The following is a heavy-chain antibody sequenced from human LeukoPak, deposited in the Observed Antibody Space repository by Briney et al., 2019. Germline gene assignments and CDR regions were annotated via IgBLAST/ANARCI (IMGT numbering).Heavy chain of an antibody. CDR1: GLILSNQD. Sequence: GGSLRLSCAASGLILSNQDIHWVRQAPGKGLEWVTVTWSDGTTKFYADSVKGRFTISRDNAKNSHFLQMSSLRVDDTALYYCARGFRNGPFDCWGQGTLVTVSS. V-gene: IGHV3-33*03. CDR3: ARGFRNGPFDC. CDR2: TWSDGTTK. D-gene: IGHD2-8*01. J-gene: IGHJ4*02.